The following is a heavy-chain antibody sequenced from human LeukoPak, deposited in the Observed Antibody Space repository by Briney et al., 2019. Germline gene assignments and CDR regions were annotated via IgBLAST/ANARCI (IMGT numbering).Heavy chain of an antibody. Sequence: SETLSLTCAVYGVSFSGYYWTWIRQPPGKGLEWIAEINRTGSTNYNPSLRSRVTISLDTSNNQFSLKLTSVTAADTAVYFCAQITGYCTSTTCYDVWGKGTTVTVSS. CDR1: GVSFSGYY. D-gene: IGHD2-2*01. CDR2: INRTGST. CDR3: AQITGYCTSTTCYDV. V-gene: IGHV4-34*01. J-gene: IGHJ6*04.